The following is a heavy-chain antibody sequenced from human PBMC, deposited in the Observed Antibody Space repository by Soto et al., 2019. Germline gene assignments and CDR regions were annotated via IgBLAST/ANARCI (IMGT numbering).Heavy chain of an antibody. CDR2: INAHSGGT. V-gene: IGHV1-2*02. J-gene: IGHJ5*02. CDR3: AKDLTRQLAYWLDP. Sequence: SVKVSCKASGFSFTGYYIHWLRQAPGQGLEWMGWINAHSGGTEYAQKFQGRVTLTRDTSISTAYMTLSSLRSDDTAIYYCAKDLTRQLAYWLDPWGQGTQVTVSS. CDR1: GFSFTGYY. D-gene: IGHD6-6*01.